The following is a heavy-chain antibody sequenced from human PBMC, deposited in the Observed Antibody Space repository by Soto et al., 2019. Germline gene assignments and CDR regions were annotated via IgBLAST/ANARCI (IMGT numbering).Heavy chain of an antibody. V-gene: IGHV3-21*01. CDR2: ISSSSSYI. CDR3: AREYCSSTSCYEGYYYYYGMDV. Sequence: GGSMRLSCAASGLTFSSYSMNWVRQEPGKGLEWVSSISSSSSYIYYADSVKGRFTISRDNAKNSLYLQMNSLRAEDTAVYCCAREYCSSTSCYEGYYYYYGMDVWGQGTTVTVSS. CDR1: GLTFSSYS. J-gene: IGHJ6*02. D-gene: IGHD2-2*01.